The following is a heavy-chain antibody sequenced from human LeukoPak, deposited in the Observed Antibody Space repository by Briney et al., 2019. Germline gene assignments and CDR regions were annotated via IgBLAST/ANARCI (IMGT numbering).Heavy chain of an antibody. CDR2: ISYDGSNK. CDR3: AKDQEWELRGDAFDI. CDR1: GFTFMTYG. V-gene: IGHV3-30*18. J-gene: IGHJ3*02. Sequence: GGSLRLSCAASGFTFMTYGMHWVRQAPGKGLEWAAVISYDGSNKYYADSVKGRFTISRDNSKNTLYLQMNSLRAEDTAVYYCAKDQEWELRGDAFDIWGQGTMVTVSS. D-gene: IGHD1-26*01.